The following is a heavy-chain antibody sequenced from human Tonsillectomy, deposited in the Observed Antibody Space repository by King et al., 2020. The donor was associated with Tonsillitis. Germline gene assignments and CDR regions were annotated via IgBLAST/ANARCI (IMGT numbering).Heavy chain of an antibody. J-gene: IGHJ6*02. CDR1: GGFISSYY. Sequence: VQLQESGPGLVKPSETLSLTCTVSGGFISSYYWSWIRQPPGKGLEWVGYISYSGSTNYNPSLKSRVTISVDTSKNQFSLKLSYVTAADTAVYYCARWDQLRVNYYFGMDVWGQGTPVTVSS. CDR2: ISYSGST. D-gene: IGHD2-2*01. CDR3: ARWDQLRVNYYFGMDV. V-gene: IGHV4-59*01.